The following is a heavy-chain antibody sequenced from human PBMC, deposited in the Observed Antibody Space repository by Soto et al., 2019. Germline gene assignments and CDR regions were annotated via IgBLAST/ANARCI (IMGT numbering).Heavy chain of an antibody. CDR1: GYRFTNYW. Sequence: EVQLVQSGAEVKKPGESLRLSCQGSGYRFTNYWISWLRQMPGKGLEWVGRIDPSDSYTVYSPSFQGHVTISIDTAINTAFLEWRSLQASDTAMYYCVRHGNGTPFYFDFWGRGTLVPVSS. V-gene: IGHV5-10-1*03. J-gene: IGHJ4*02. D-gene: IGHD1-1*01. CDR3: VRHGNGTPFYFDF. CDR2: IDPSDSYT.